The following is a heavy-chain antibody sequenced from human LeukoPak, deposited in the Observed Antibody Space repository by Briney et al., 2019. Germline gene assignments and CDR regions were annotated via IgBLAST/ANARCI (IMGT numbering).Heavy chain of an antibody. D-gene: IGHD6-19*01. J-gene: IGHJ4*02. V-gene: IGHV4-39*01. Sequence: SETLSLTCTVSGGSISSSSHYWGWIRQPPGKGLEWIGSIYYSGSTYYNPSLKSRVTISVDTSKNQFSLKLSSVTAADTAVYYCARYSSGWYYFDYWGQGTLVTVSS. CDR2: IYYSGST. CDR3: ARYSSGWYYFDY. CDR1: GGSISSSSHY.